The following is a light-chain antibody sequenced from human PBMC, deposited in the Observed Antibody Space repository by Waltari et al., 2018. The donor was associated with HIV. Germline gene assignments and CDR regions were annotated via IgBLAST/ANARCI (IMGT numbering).Light chain of an antibody. CDR1: SSAVGAYNF. CDR2: DVN. Sequence: QSALTQPLSVSGSPGQSVTISCTGTSSAVGAYNFVSWYQHHPGKVPKLIISDVNNRPSGVPDRFSGSKSGNTASLTISGLQAEDEADYYCCSYAGSYTLIFGGGTKLTVL. V-gene: IGLV2-11*01. CDR3: CSYAGSYTLI. J-gene: IGLJ2*01.